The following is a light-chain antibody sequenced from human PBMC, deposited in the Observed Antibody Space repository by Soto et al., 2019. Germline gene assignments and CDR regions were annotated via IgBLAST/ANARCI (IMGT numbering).Light chain of an antibody. Sequence: DIQMTQSPSSLSASVGDRVTITCRASQFISSHLNWYQHKPGKAPKLLIYAASTLQSGIPSRFSGSGFGTDFTLTISGLQSEDFATYFCQQSNRTPWTFGQGTKVEIK. CDR1: QFISSH. CDR2: AAS. J-gene: IGKJ1*01. CDR3: QQSNRTPWT. V-gene: IGKV1-39*01.